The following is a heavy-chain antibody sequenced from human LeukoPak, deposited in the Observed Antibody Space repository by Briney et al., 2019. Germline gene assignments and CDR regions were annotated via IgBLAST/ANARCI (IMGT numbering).Heavy chain of an antibody. D-gene: IGHD1-26*01. CDR3: ARSRSGSYYDGPRDPIDY. CDR1: GGSISSSSYY. CDR2: IYYSGST. Sequence: SETLSLTCTVSGGSISSSSYYWGWIRQPPGKGLEWIGSIYYSGSTYYNPSLKSRVTISVDTSKNQFSLKLSSVTAADTAVYYCARSRSGSYYDGPRDPIDYWGQGTLVTVSS. V-gene: IGHV4-39*01. J-gene: IGHJ4*02.